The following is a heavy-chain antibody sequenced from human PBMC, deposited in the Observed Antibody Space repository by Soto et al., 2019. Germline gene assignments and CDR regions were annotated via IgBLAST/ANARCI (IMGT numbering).Heavy chain of an antibody. V-gene: IGHV3-21*06. Sequence: NWFRQAPGKGLEWVSSISSTTNYIYYGDSMKGRFTISRDNAKNSLYLEMNSLRAEDTAVYYCARESEDLTSNFDYWGQGTLVTVSS. J-gene: IGHJ4*02. CDR3: ARESEDLTSNFDY. CDR2: ISSTTNYI.